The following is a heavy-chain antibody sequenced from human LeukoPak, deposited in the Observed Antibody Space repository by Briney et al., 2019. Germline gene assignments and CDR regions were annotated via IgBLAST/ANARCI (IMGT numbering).Heavy chain of an antibody. CDR1: GVASSGNY. J-gene: IGHJ6*03. D-gene: IGHD1-1*01. CDR3: ARLLPRTGTTAYYFHNDMDV. CDR2: INHSGST. Sequence: PSETLSLTCGVYGVASSGNYWSWILQSPGRGLEWIGEINHSGSTNYNPSLKSRVIISIDTSKNQFSLKLSSVTAADTADYYCARLLPRTGTTAYYFHNDMDVWGKGTTVTISS. V-gene: IGHV4-34*01.